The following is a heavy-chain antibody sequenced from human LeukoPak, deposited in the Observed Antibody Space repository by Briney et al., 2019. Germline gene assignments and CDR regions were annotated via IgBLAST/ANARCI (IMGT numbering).Heavy chain of an antibody. CDR3: ARDYRGSSNWEYYFDY. Sequence: ASVKVSCKASGYSLTSYGISWVRQAPGQGLEWMGWISVYNGNTNYAQKFQGRVTMTTDTSTSTAYMELRSLRSDDTAVYYCARDYRGSSNWEYYFDYWGQGTLVTVSS. J-gene: IGHJ4*02. CDR1: GYSLTSYG. D-gene: IGHD6-13*01. CDR2: ISVYNGNT. V-gene: IGHV1-18*01.